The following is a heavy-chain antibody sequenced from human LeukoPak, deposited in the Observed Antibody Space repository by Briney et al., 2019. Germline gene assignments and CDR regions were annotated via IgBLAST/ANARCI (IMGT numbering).Heavy chain of an antibody. J-gene: IGHJ4*02. Sequence: GGSLRLSCAASGSTFSSYAMHWVRQAPGKGLEWVAVISYDGSNKYYADSVKGRFTISRDNSKNTLHLQMNSLRAEDTAVYYCSYSSSPPSGFDYWGQGTLVTVSS. CDR2: ISYDGSNK. CDR3: SYSSSPPSGFDY. D-gene: IGHD6-13*01. V-gene: IGHV3-30-3*01. CDR1: GSTFSSYA.